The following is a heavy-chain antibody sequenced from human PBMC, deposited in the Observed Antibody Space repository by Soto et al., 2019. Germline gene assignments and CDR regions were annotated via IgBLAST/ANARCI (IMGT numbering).Heavy chain of an antibody. CDR2: IKQDGSEE. CDR3: ARIAATGRDWDV. J-gene: IGHJ6*02. Sequence: EVQLVESGGGLVQPGGSLRLSCVDSGFTYSSNWMSWVRQALVTGLVWVGNIKQDGSEENYVDSLKGRFTISRDNAKNSMDRQRNSRRVEVAADYYCARIAATGRDWDVWGQGTTAAVS. D-gene: IGHD6-13*01. V-gene: IGHV3-7*01. CDR1: GFTYSSNW.